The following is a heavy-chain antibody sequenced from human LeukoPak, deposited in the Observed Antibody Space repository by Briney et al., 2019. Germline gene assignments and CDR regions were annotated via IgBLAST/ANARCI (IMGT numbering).Heavy chain of an antibody. Sequence: PSETLSLTCTVSSGPIATVSYYWGWIRQPPGKALEYIGSMYYSGSTYYNPSLKSRVTISVDTSKNQLSLKLSSVTAADTAVYYCARLPDYDLLTSYPFDYWGQGTLVTVSS. CDR2: MYYSGST. J-gene: IGHJ4*02. CDR3: ARLPDYDLLTSYPFDY. CDR1: SGPIATVSYY. V-gene: IGHV4-39*01. D-gene: IGHD3-9*01.